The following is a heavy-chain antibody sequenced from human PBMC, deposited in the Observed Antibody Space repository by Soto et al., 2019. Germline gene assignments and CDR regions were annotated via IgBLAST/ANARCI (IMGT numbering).Heavy chain of an antibody. J-gene: IGHJ6*02. D-gene: IGHD6-19*01. Sequence: QVQLVQSGGGLVQPGRSLRLSCAASGFDFNKFGLHWVRQTPGKGLEWVAFITYEGSHRDHADSVKGRFTVSRDNSKNMLYLQMDSLRPEDTAVYYCATDVTVAGAPIYNTGLDVWGQGTTVTVTS. V-gene: IGHV3-30*03. CDR2: ITYEGSHR. CDR3: ATDVTVAGAPIYNTGLDV. CDR1: GFDFNKFG.